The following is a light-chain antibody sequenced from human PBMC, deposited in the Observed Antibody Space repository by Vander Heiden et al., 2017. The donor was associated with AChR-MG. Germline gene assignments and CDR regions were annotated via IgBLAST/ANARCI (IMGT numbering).Light chain of an antibody. CDR1: QDISNY. Sequence: DIQMTQSPSSLSASLGDRVTITCQASQDISNYLDWFQQKPGKAPEVLIYEASNLETGVPSRFSGRGSGTHFTFTISSLHPEDIGTYYCQQYDSFPWTFGQGTKVEIK. J-gene: IGKJ1*01. V-gene: IGKV1-33*01. CDR3: QQYDSFPWT. CDR2: EAS.